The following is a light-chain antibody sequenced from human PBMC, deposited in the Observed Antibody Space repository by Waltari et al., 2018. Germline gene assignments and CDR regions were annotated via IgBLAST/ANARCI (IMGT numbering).Light chain of an antibody. J-gene: IGLJ3*02. Sequence: QSALTQPASVSGSPGQSITISCTGTSSYVGSSNLVSWYQQPPGKAPKLMIYEDTKRPSGVSNRFSGSKSGNTASLTISGLQAEDEADYYCCSYAGSSIWVFGGGTELTVL. CDR1: SSYVGSSNL. CDR3: CSYAGSSIWV. V-gene: IGLV2-23*01. CDR2: EDT.